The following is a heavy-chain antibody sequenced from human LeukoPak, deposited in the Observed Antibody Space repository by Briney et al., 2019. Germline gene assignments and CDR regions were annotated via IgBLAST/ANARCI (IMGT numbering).Heavy chain of an antibody. J-gene: IGHJ6*03. CDR2: ISYDGSNK. CDR3: ARGPHPEVGPNKYYYYYMDV. V-gene: IGHV3-30*04. D-gene: IGHD2-8*01. CDR1: GFTLSSYA. Sequence: PGGSLRLSCAVSGFTLSSYAMHWVRQAPGKGLEWLSFISYDGSNKYYADSVKGRFTISRDNSKNTLYLQMNSLRADDSAVYYCARGPHPEVGPNKYYYYYMDVWGKGTTVTVSS.